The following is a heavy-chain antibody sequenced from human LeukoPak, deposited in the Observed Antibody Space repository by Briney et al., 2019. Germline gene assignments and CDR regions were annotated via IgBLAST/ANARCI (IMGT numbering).Heavy chain of an antibody. J-gene: IGHJ6*03. CDR3: ARNYDFWTSASYYYYYMDV. CDR1: GFTFSNYW. V-gene: IGHV3-7*01. CDR2: IKLGGSEE. Sequence: GGSLRLSCAASGFTFSNYWMSWVRQAPGKGLEWVANIKLGGSEEYYVDSVKGRFTISRDNAKKSLYLQMNSLRAEDTAVYYCARNYDFWTSASYYYYYMDVWGKGTTVTVSS. D-gene: IGHD3-3*01.